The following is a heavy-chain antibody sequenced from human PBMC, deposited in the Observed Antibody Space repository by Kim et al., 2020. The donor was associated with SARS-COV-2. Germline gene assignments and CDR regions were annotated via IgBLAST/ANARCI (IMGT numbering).Heavy chain of an antibody. CDR2: ISGSGGST. CDR3: AKGARILRFLSYYYYMDV. Sequence: GGSLRLSCAASGFTFSSYAMSWVRQAPGKGLEWVSAISGSGGSTYYADSVKGRFTISRDNSKNTLYLQMNSLRAEDTAVYYCAKGARILRFLSYYYYMDVWGKGTTVTVSS. J-gene: IGHJ6*03. CDR1: GFTFSSYA. D-gene: IGHD3-3*01. V-gene: IGHV3-23*01.